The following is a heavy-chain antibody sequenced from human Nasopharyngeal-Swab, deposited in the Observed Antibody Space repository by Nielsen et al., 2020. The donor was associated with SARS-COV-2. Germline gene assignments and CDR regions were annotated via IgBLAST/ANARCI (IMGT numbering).Heavy chain of an antibody. V-gene: IGHV4-39*01. D-gene: IGHD3-3*01. J-gene: IGHJ3*02. Sequence: QGEELERIGSISYSGSTYYNPSLKSRVTISVDTSKNQFSLKLSSVTAADTAVYYCAGTYYDFWSGPSGAFDIWGQGTMVTVSS. CDR3: AGTYYDFWSGPSGAFDI. CDR2: ISYSGST.